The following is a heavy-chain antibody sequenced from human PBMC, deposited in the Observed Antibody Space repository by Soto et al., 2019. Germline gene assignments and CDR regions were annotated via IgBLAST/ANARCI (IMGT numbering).Heavy chain of an antibody. CDR2: ISNSGSI. V-gene: IGHV4-59*08. Sequence: SSETLSLTCTVSSGSLSGYYWSWIRQPPGKGLEWIGYISNSGSISYSPSLKSRVTMSGDTSKNQFSLDLSSVTAADTAVYFCARHGGVLNWNHYFDHRGQGALVTVSS. J-gene: IGHJ4*02. CDR3: ARHGGVLNWNHYFDH. D-gene: IGHD1-20*01. CDR1: SGSLSGYY.